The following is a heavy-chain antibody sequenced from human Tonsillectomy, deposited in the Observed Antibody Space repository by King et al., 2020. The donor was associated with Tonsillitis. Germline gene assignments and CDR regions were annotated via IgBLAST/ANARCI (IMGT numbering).Heavy chain of an antibody. CDR3: AKEINYYDSSGYLDY. J-gene: IGHJ4*02. CDR1: GFTFSSYA. Sequence: EVQLVESGGGLVHPGGSLRPSCAASGFTFSSYAMSWVRQAPGKGLEWVSAVNGPGSSTYYTDSVKGRFTISRDNSKNTLYLQMNSLRAEDTAVYYCAKEINYYDSSGYLDYWGQGTLVTVSS. D-gene: IGHD3-22*01. V-gene: IGHV3-23*04. CDR2: VNGPGSST.